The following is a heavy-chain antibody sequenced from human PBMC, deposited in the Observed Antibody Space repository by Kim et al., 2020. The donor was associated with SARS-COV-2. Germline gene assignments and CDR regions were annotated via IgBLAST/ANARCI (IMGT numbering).Heavy chain of an antibody. CDR1: GYTFTSYG. V-gene: IGHV1-18*04. J-gene: IGHJ6*02. D-gene: IGHD4-17*01. CDR3: ARVRDYGDFYTGTPPNGYYYGMDV. CDR2: ISAYNGNT. Sequence: ASVKVSCKASGYTFTSYGISWVRQAPGQGLEWMGWISAYNGNTNYAQKLQGRVTMTTDTSTSTAYMELRSLRSDDTAVYYCARVRDYGDFYTGTPPNGYYYGMDVWGQGTTVTVSS.